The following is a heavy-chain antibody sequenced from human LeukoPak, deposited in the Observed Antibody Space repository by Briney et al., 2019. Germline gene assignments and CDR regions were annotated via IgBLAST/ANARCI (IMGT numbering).Heavy chain of an antibody. CDR3: ARDPGYSSSSNYYFDF. CDR1: GFSFSSYS. V-gene: IGHV3-21*01. D-gene: IGHD6-6*01. J-gene: IGHJ4*02. Sequence: PGGSLRLSCAASGFSFSSYSINWVRQAPGKGLEWVSSISSSSSHIYYADSVKGRFTISRDNVKNSLYLQMNSLRAEVTAVYFCARDPGYSSSSNYYFDFWGRGTLVTVSS. CDR2: ISSSSSHI.